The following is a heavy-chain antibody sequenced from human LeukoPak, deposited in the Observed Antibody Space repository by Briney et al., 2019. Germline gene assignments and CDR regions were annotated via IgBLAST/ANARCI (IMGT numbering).Heavy chain of an antibody. Sequence: GTSLRLSCAASGFAFRSYAMHWVRQAPGKGPEWLAVVSAHGLDKFYADSVKGRFTISRDNSKNTLYLQMNNLRAEDTAVYYCAKDYYGSGGLYYFDYWGQGTLVTVSS. J-gene: IGHJ4*02. CDR2: VSAHGLDK. CDR3: AKDYYGSGGLYYFDY. D-gene: IGHD3-10*01. CDR1: GFAFRSYA. V-gene: IGHV3-30-3*02.